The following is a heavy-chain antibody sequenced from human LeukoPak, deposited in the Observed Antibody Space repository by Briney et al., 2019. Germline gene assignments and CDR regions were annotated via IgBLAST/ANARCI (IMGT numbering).Heavy chain of an antibody. D-gene: IGHD3-22*01. CDR2: INPNSGGT. Sequence: GASVKVSCKASGYTFTGYYMHWVRQAPGQRLEWMGWINPNSGGTNYAQKFQGRVTMTRDTSISTAYMELSRLRSDDTAVYYCARDDGSGYYGFDYWGQGTLVTVSS. CDR3: ARDDGSGYYGFDY. J-gene: IGHJ4*02. CDR1: GYTFTGYY. V-gene: IGHV1-2*02.